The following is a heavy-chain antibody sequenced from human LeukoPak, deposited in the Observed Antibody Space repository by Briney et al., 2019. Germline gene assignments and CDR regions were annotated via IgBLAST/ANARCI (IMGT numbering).Heavy chain of an antibody. CDR2: IYHSGST. CDR3: ARLVTGYSSGWPDPGPIDY. Sequence: SETLSLTCTVSGYSISSGYYWGWIRQPPGKGLEWIGSIYHSGSTYYNPSLKSRVTISVDTSKNQFSLKLSSVTAADTAVYYCARLVTGYSSGWPDPGPIDYWGQGTLVTVSS. D-gene: IGHD6-19*01. CDR1: GYSISSGYY. V-gene: IGHV4-38-2*02. J-gene: IGHJ4*02.